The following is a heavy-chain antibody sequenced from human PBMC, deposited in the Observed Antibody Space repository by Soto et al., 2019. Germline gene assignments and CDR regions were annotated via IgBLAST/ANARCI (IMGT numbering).Heavy chain of an antibody. V-gene: IGHV1-8*01. D-gene: IGHD6-13*01. J-gene: IGHJ6*03. CDR2: MNPNSGNT. CDR1: GYTFTSYD. CDR3: ARGIAGMRAPRQNYYYYYMDV. Sequence: ASVKVSCKASGYTFTSYDINWVRQATGQGLEWMGWMNPNSGNTGYAQKLQGRVTMTRNTSISTAYMELSSLRSEDTAVYYCARGIAGMRAPRQNYYYYYMDVWGKGTTVTVSS.